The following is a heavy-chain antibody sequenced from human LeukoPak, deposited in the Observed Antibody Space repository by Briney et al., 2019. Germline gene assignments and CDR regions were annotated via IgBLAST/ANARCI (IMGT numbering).Heavy chain of an antibody. J-gene: IGHJ4*02. Sequence: SETLSLTCTVSGGSISSYYWSWIRQPPGKGLEWIGYIYHSGSTYYNPSLKSRVTISVDTSKNQFSLKLSSVTAADTAVYYCASRTPYITMVRGATIDYWGQGTLVTVSS. CDR2: IYHSGST. V-gene: IGHV4-59*12. CDR3: ASRTPYITMVRGATIDY. D-gene: IGHD3-10*01. CDR1: GGSISSYY.